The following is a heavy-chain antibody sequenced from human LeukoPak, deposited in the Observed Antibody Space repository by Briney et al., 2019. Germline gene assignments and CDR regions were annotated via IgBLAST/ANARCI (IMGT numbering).Heavy chain of an antibody. CDR3: ARDLDTYVILTAYDTFDL. Sequence: GGSLRLSCEGSGFTFRNYWMTWVRRAPGKGLEWVANIKTDGSEKHYADSVEGRFTISRDNAKNSLYLQMHSLRVEDTAVYYCARDLDTYVILTAYDTFDLWGQGTLVTVSS. CDR2: IKTDGSEK. D-gene: IGHD2-21*02. J-gene: IGHJ3*01. CDR1: GFTFRNYW. V-gene: IGHV3-7*01.